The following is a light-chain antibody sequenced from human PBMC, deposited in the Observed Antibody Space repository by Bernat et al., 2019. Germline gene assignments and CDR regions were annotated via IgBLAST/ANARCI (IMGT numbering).Light chain of an antibody. V-gene: IGKV2-28*01. CDR3: MQALQTPT. CDR1: QSLLLSNGYNY. Sequence: DIVMTQSPLSLAVTPGEPASISCRSSQSLLLSNGYNYLDWYLQRPGQSPHPLIYLGSNRAPGVPHRFSGSGSGTDFTLEISRVEAEDVGIYYCMQALQTPTFGQGTRLETK. CDR2: LGS. J-gene: IGKJ5*01.